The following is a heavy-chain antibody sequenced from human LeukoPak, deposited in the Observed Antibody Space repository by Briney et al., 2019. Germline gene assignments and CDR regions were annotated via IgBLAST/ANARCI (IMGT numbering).Heavy chain of an antibody. D-gene: IGHD1-26*01. CDR1: GFTFSSYA. V-gene: IGHV3-30*04. CDR3: ARDRGSYGPDY. Sequence: GGSLRLSCAASGFTFSSYAMHWVRQAPGKGLEWVAVISYDGSNKYYADSVKGRFTISRDNSKNTLYLQMNSLRAEDTAVYYCARDRGSYGPDYWGQGTLVTVSS. J-gene: IGHJ4*02. CDR2: ISYDGSNK.